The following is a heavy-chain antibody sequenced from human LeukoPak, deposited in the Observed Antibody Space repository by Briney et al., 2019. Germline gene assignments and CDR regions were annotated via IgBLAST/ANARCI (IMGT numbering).Heavy chain of an antibody. CDR1: GFTLSNHW. D-gene: IGHD2-15*01. CDR3: ARPYCSGGTCYFDY. V-gene: IGHV3-74*01. Sequence: GGSLRLSCAASGFTLSNHWMHSVRQAPGKGLVWVSRINNDGTITTYADSVKGRFTIARDNAKSTLYLQMDSLRAEDTAVYYCARPYCSGGTCYFDYWGRGTLVTVSS. CDR2: INNDGTIT. J-gene: IGHJ4*02.